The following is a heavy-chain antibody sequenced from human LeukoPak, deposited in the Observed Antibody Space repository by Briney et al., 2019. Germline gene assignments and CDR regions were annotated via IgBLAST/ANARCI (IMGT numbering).Heavy chain of an antibody. J-gene: IGHJ4*02. V-gene: IGHV3-11*04. Sequence: PGGSLRLSCAASGFTFSDYYMSWIRQDPGKGLEWVSYISSSGSTIYYADSVKGRFTISRDNAKNSLYLQMNSLRAEDTAVYYCARDWYDFWSGYYFDYWGQGTLVTVSS. CDR3: ARDWYDFWSGYYFDY. D-gene: IGHD3-3*01. CDR2: ISSSGSTI. CDR1: GFTFSDYY.